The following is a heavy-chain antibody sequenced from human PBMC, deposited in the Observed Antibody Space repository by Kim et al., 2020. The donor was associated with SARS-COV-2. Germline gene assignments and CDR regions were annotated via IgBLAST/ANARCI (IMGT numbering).Heavy chain of an antibody. V-gene: IGHV3-30*18. CDR1: GFSFSDYI. J-gene: IGHJ4*02. CDR3: AKDFQTLLVRGVGWFDY. D-gene: IGHD3-10*01. CDR2: LSHDGSVE. Sequence: GGSLRLSCAASGFSFSDYIMHWVRQAPGKGLEWVALLSHDGSVEYFADSVQGRFVISRDNSKNTLFLQMNSLRAEDTAIYYCAKDFQTLLVRGVGWFDYWGQGTLVTVSS.